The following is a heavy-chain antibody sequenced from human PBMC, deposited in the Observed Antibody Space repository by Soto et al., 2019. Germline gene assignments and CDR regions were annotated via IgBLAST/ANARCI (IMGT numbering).Heavy chain of an antibody. D-gene: IGHD6-19*01. CDR3: AKCSPRYSSGLKAYYFDY. CDR1: GFTFSSYA. CDR2: ISGSGGST. V-gene: IGHV3-23*01. Sequence: EVQLLESGGGLVQPGGSLRLSCAASGFTFSSYAMSWVRQAPGKGLEWVSTISGSGGSTYYTDSVKGRFTISRDNSKNTLYLQVNSLRAEDMAVYYCAKCSPRYSSGLKAYYFDYWGQGTLVTVSS. J-gene: IGHJ4*02.